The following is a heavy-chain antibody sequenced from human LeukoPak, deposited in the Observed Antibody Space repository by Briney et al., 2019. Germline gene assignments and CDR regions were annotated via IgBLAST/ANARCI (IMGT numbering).Heavy chain of an antibody. D-gene: IGHD3-10*01. J-gene: IGHJ6*04. CDR2: IYYSGST. CDR1: GGSISSGDYY. CDR3: AREVRMVRGVTHPPYGMDV. Sequence: PSETLSLTCTVSGGSISSGDYYWSWIRQPPGKGLECLGYIYYSGSTYYNPSLKSRVTISVNTSKNQFSLKLSSVTAADTAVYYCAREVRMVRGVTHPPYGMDVWGKGTTVTVSS. V-gene: IGHV4-30-4*01.